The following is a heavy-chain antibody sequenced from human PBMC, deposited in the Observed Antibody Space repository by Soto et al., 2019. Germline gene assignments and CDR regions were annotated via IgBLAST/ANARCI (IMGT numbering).Heavy chain of an antibody. CDR1: GDSVSSDRYF. V-gene: IGHV4-61*01. CDR3: ARSVVGATVDL. CDR2: ISDTGDT. D-gene: IGHD1-26*01. J-gene: IGHJ5*02. Sequence: SETLSLTCSVSGDSVSSDRYFWTWIRQPPGKGLEWIAYISDTGDTNYNPSLKSRVTISVETSRNQFSLTLTSVTAADTAVYFCARSVVGATVDLWGQGSLVTVSS.